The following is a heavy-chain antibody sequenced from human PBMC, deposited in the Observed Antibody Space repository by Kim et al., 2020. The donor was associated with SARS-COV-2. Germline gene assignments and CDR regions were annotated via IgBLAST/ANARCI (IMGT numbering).Heavy chain of an antibody. CDR2: IYYSGST. CDR1: GGSISSYY. V-gene: IGHV4-59*01. J-gene: IGHJ2*01. D-gene: IGHD5-12*01. CDR3: ARDPRGWLQPTAYWYFDL. Sequence: SETLSLTCTVSGGSISSYYWSLIRQPPGKGLEWIGYIYYSGSTNYNPSLKSRVTISVDTSKNQFSLKLSSVTAADTAVYYCARDPRGWLQPTAYWYFDLWGRGTLVTVSS.